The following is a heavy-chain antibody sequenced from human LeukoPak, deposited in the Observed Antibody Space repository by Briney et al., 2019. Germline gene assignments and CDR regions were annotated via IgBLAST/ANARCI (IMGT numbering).Heavy chain of an antibody. Sequence: ASVKVSCKASGYTFTSYGISWVRQAPGQGLEWMGWISGYNGNTNYAQKLQVRVTMTTDTSTSTAYMELRSLRSDDTAIYYCARDLCSTTNCPEYHYGMDVWGQGTTVTVSS. J-gene: IGHJ6*02. CDR1: GYTFTSYG. V-gene: IGHV1-18*01. CDR3: ARDLCSTTNCPEYHYGMDV. D-gene: IGHD2-2*01. CDR2: ISGYNGNT.